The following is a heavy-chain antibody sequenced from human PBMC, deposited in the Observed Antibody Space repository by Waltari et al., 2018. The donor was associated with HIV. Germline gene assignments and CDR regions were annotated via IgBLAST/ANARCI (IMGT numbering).Heavy chain of an antibody. V-gene: IGHV5-51*03. Sequence: EVQLVQSGAEVKKPGESLKISCKCSGYSFTSYWVGWVGPMPGKGLEGMGIIYPGESHTRYSPSFQGQVTISADKSISTAYLQWSSLKASDTAMYYCARRIAAAGYFDNWGQGTPVTVSS. D-gene: IGHD6-13*01. CDR2: IYPGESHT. CDR1: GYSFTSYW. CDR3: ARRIAAAGYFDN. J-gene: IGHJ4*02.